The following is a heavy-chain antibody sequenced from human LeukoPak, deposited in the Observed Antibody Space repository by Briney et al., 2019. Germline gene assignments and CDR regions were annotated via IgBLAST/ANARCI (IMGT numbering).Heavy chain of an antibody. CDR2: ISGSGGST. CDR3: AKDRGIAAAGSFDY. CDR1: GFTFSSYA. D-gene: IGHD6-13*01. Sequence: GGSLRLSCAGSGFTFSSYAMSWVRQAPGKGLEWVSAISGSGGSTYYADSVKGRFTISRDNSKNTLYLQMNSLRADDTAVYYCAKDRGIAAAGSFDYWGQGTLVTVSS. J-gene: IGHJ4*02. V-gene: IGHV3-23*01.